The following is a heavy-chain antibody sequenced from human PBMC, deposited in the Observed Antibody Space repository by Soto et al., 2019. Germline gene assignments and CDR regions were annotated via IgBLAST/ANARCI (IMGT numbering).Heavy chain of an antibody. CDR2: ISFDGSKK. CDR3: ARGVFYYYGSSGYSHDY. D-gene: IGHD3-22*01. V-gene: IGHV3-30-3*01. Sequence: PGGSLRLSCEGSGFTSSSYVMHLVRQAPGKGLEWVALISFDGSKKNYADSVKGRFTISRDNSKNMMYLQMNSLRPEDTAVYYCARGVFYYYGSSGYSHDYWGQGTMVTVSS. J-gene: IGHJ4*02. CDR1: GFTSSSYV.